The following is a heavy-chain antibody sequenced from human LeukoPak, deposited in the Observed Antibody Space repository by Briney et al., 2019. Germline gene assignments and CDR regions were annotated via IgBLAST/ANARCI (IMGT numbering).Heavy chain of an antibody. CDR3: ARDRVVVPAAFDY. Sequence: ASVKVSCKASGYTFTAYYMHWVRRAPGQGLEWMGWINPNSGGTNYAQKFQGRVTMTRDTSISTAYMELSRLRSDDTAVYYCARDRVVVPAAFDYWGQGTLVTVSS. V-gene: IGHV1-2*02. CDR1: GYTFTAYY. D-gene: IGHD2-2*01. CDR2: INPNSGGT. J-gene: IGHJ4*02.